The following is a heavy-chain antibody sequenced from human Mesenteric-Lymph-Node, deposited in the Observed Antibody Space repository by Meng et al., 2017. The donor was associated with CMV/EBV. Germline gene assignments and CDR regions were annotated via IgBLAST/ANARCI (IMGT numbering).Heavy chain of an antibody. CDR3: AKDPQGYYGSGSYYFTFDP. J-gene: IGHJ5*02. D-gene: IGHD3-10*01. CDR2: ISGSGGST. V-gene: IGHV3-23*01. Sequence: TFRRYAMSWVRQAPGKGLEWVSAISGSGGSTYYADSVKGRFTISRDNSKNTLYLQMNSLRAEDTAVYYCAKDPQGYYGSGSYYFTFDPWGQGTLVTVSS. CDR1: TFRRYA.